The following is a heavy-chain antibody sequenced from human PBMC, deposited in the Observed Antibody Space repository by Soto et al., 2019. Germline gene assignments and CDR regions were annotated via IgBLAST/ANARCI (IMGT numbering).Heavy chain of an antibody. J-gene: IGHJ3*02. CDR3: ARHQGDKDSGDYVYSFNI. D-gene: IGHD4-17*01. V-gene: IGHV3-23*01. CDR1: GFTFNNYA. CDR2: ISPTGGSA. Sequence: EVQLLESGGGLVQPGGSLRLSCAASGFTFNNYAMNWVRQAPGKGLEWVSSISPTGGSAYYADSVKGRLTISRDNSKNTLDLQMNSLRVEDTAIYYCARHQGDKDSGDYVYSFNIWGQGAMVTVSS.